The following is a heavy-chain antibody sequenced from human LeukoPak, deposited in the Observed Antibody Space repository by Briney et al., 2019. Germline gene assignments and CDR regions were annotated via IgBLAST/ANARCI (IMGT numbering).Heavy chain of an antibody. CDR3: AGLQESAKYYYDSSGYPPGDY. CDR2: SYYSGST. J-gene: IGHJ4*02. D-gene: IGHD3-22*01. V-gene: IGHV4-39*01. CDR1: GGSISSSSYY. Sequence: PSETLSLTCTVSGGSISSSSYYWGWIRQPPGKGLEWIGNSYYSGSTYYNPSLKSRVTISVDTSKNQFSLKLSSVTAADTAVYYCAGLQESAKYYYDSSGYPPGDYWGQGTLVTVSS.